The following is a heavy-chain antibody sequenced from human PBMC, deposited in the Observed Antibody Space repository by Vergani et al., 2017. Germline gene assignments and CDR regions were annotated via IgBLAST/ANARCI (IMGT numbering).Heavy chain of an antibody. D-gene: IGHD6-19*01. CDR1: GYSVTNYR. J-gene: IGHJ4*02. CDR2: IYPGDSDT. V-gene: IGHV5-51*01. CDR3: ARLLAVAGTDYFDY. Sequence: EVQLVQSGAEVKKPGESLKISCKGSGYSVTNYRIAWVRQMPGNGLEWMGIIYPGDSDTRYSPSFQGQVTISADKSISTAYLQWSSLKTSDTAMYYCARLLAVAGTDYFDYWGQGTLVTVSS.